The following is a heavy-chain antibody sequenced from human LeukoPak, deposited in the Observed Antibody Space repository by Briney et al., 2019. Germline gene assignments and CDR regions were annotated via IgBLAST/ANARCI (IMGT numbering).Heavy chain of an antibody. J-gene: IGHJ3*02. CDR1: GFTFSSYW. CDR2: IKSDGSGT. V-gene: IGHV3-74*01. Sequence: PGGSLRLSCPASGFTFSSYWMHWVRQAPGKGLVWVSRIKSDGSGTSYADSVKGRFTISRDNAKNSLYLQMNILRAEDTAVYFCARFETCQCDDVFDIWGQGTMVTVSS. CDR3: ARFETCQCDDVFDI. D-gene: IGHD3-9*01.